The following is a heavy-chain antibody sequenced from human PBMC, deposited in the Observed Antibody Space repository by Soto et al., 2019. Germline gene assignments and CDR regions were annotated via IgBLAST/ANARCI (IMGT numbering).Heavy chain of an antibody. CDR1: GGSISTSNW. CDR3: ARAKTLAARPRVGYYYYYYMDV. V-gene: IGHV4-4*02. J-gene: IGHJ6*03. CDR2: INHSGST. Sequence: PSQTLSLTCVVSGGSISTSNWWSWIRQPPGKGLEWIGEINHSGSTNYNPSLKSRVTISVDTSKNQFSLKLSSVTAADTAVYYCARAKTLAARPRVGYYYYYYMDVWGKGTTVTVSS. D-gene: IGHD6-6*01.